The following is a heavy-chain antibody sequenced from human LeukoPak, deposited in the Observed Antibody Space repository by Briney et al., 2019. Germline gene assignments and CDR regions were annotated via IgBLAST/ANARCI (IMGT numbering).Heavy chain of an antibody. CDR2: IYTSGST. Sequence: SQTLSLTCTVSGGSISSGSYYWSWIRQPAGKGLGWIGRIYTSGSTNYNPSLKSRVTISVDTSKNQFSLKLSSVTAADTAVYYCARGRFLDAQDYDFWSGFGFDYWGQGTLVTVSS. V-gene: IGHV4-61*02. CDR3: ARGRFLDAQDYDFWSGFGFDY. D-gene: IGHD3-3*01. CDR1: GGSISSGSYY. J-gene: IGHJ4*02.